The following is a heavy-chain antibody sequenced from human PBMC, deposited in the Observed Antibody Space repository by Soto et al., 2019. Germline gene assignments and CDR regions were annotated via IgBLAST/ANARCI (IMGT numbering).Heavy chain of an antibody. CDR2: IYDSGST. CDR3: VRDGTKTLRDWFDP. CDR1: GDSITSYY. J-gene: IGHJ5*02. Sequence: PSETLSLTCTVSGDSITSYYWSWIRQAPGKGLEWIGFIYDSGSTNYNPSLKSRVMMSVDTSKKQFSLKLRSVTAADTAVYYCVRDGTKTLRDWFDPWGQGISVTVSS. V-gene: IGHV4-59*12. D-gene: IGHD1-1*01.